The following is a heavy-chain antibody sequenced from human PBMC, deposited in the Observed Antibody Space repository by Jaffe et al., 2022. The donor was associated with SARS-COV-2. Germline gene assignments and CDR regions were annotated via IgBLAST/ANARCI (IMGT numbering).Heavy chain of an antibody. CDR2: ISINGGGA. Sequence: EVQLVESGGGLVQPGGSLRLSCSASGFTFSSYAMHWVRQAPGKGLEYVSGISINGGGAYFADSVKGRFTITRDNSNNTLWLQMSSLRPDDTAIYYCVCLEQSWGQGTLVTVSS. V-gene: IGHV3-64D*09. CDR1: GFTFSSYA. CDR3: VCLEQS. D-gene: IGHD6-19*01. J-gene: IGHJ4*02.